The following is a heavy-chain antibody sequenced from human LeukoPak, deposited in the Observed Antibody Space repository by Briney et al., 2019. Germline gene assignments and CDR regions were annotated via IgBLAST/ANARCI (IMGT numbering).Heavy chain of an antibody. Sequence: SETLSLTCAVSGYSISSGYYWGWIRQPPGKGVEWIGSIYHSGSTYYNPSLKSRVTISVDTSKNQFSLKLSSVTAADTAVYICARRRGSAKELDPWGQGTLVTVSS. V-gene: IGHV4-38-2*01. CDR2: IYHSGST. CDR1: GYSISSGYY. J-gene: IGHJ5*02. D-gene: IGHD1-26*01. CDR3: ARRRGSAKELDP.